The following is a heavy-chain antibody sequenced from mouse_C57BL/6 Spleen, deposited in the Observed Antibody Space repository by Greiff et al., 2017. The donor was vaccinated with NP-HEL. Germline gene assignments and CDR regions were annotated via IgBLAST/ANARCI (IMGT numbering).Heavy chain of an antibody. CDR3: ARSPAYDGNYECDFGG. D-gene: IGHD2-10*01. J-gene: IGHJ2*01. CDR2: IDPNGGGT. V-gene: IGHV1-72*01. CDR1: GYTFTSYG. Sequence: QVQLQQPGAELVKPGASVKLSCKASGYTFTSYGMHWVKQRPGRGLEWIGRIDPNGGGTKYNEKFKGKATLTVDKPSSTAYMQLSSLTSEDSAVYYCARSPAYDGNYECDFGGWGKGTTVTVAT.